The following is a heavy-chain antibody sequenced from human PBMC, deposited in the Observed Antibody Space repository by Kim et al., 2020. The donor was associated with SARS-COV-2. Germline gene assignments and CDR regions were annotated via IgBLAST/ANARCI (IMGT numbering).Heavy chain of an antibody. D-gene: IGHD3-9*01. CDR2: ISGSGGRT. V-gene: IGHV3-23*01. CDR1: GFTFSSYA. CDR3: AKGVGLVIPYCFDY. J-gene: IGHJ4*02. Sequence: GGSLRLSCAASGFTFSSYAMSWVRQAPGKGLEWVSSISGSGGRTSYADSVKGRFTISRDNSKNTLFLHMNSLRAEDTAVYYCAKGVGLVIPYCFDYWGQGTMVTVSS.